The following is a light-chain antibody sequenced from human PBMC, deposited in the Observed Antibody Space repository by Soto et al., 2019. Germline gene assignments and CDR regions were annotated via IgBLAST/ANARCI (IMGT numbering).Light chain of an antibody. V-gene: IGKV1-27*01. CDR2: DAS. CDR3: QKYYTAPET. CDR1: QGIGNY. Sequence: DIQMTQSPSSLSASVGDRVTITCRASQGIGNYLAWYQQKPGKVPKNLIYDASTLQSGVPSRFSGSGSGTDVTLPISRRQTEDVASYYFQKYYTAPETFGQGTKVEIK. J-gene: IGKJ1*01.